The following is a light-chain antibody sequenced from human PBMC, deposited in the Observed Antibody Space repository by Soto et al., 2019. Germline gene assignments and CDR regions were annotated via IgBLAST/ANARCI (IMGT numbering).Light chain of an antibody. CDR2: AAS. CDR3: QKYSSLPV. Sequence: DIQMTQSPTSLSASVGDRVTITCRASQGIRNDVAWDQQIPGKAPKLLIYAASTLQSGVPSRFSGSGSGTDFTLTINGLQPEDVATYPWQKYSSLPVFGPGTKVEIK. CDR1: QGIRND. J-gene: IGKJ3*01. V-gene: IGKV1-27*01.